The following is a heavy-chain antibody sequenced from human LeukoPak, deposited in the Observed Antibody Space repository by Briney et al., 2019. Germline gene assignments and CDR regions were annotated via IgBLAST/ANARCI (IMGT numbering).Heavy chain of an antibody. J-gene: IGHJ4*02. CDR2: ISGSGGST. CDR3: VKGSGRLELTKAGELFFDY. D-gene: IGHD1-7*01. CDR1: GFTFSDYY. Sequence: PGGSLRLSCAASGFTFSDYYMSWIRQAPGKGLEWVSAISGSGGSTYYADSVKGRFTISRDNSKNTLYLQMNSLRAEDTAVYYCVKGSGRLELTKAGELFFDYWGQETLVTVSS. V-gene: IGHV3-23*01.